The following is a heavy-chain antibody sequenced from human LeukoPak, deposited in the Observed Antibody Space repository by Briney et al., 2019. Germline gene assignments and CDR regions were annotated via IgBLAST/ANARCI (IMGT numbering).Heavy chain of an antibody. CDR1: GYTFTSYG. D-gene: IGHD3-3*01. CDR2: MNPNSGNT. CDR3: ARGLRFLEWYV. J-gene: IGHJ6*02. Sequence: GASVKVSCKASGYTFTSYGISWVRQAPGQGLEWMGWMNPNSGNTGYAQKFQGRVTMTRNTSISTAYMELSSLRSEDTAVYYCARGLRFLEWYVWGQGTTVTVSS. V-gene: IGHV1-8*02.